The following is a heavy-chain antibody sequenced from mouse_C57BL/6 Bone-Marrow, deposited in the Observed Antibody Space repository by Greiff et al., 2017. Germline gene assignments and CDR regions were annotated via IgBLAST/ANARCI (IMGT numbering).Heavy chain of an antibody. CDR2: ISSGGSYT. Sequence: EVKLVESGGDLVKPGGSLKLSCAASGFTFSSYGMSWVRQTPDKRLEWVATISSGGSYTYYPDSVKGRFTISRDNAKNTLYLQMSSLKSEDTAMYYCARQDPGRFAYWGQGTLVTVSA. V-gene: IGHV5-6*01. CDR1: GFTFSSYG. CDR3: ARQDPGRFAY. J-gene: IGHJ3*01.